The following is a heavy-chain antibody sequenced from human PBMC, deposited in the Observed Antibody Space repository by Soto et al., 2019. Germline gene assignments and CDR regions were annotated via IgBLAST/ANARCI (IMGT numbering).Heavy chain of an antibody. D-gene: IGHD4-17*01. CDR1: GFSLTTSGVG. CDR3: AQRRRGLTSQWFDP. J-gene: IGHJ5*02. CDR2: IDWDDDK. Sequence: QITLKESGPTLVKPTQTLTLTCTFSGFSLTTSGVGVGWVRQTPGKALEWLALIDWDDDKWYSPSLKSRLTITKDTSKNQVVLIMTNMDPVDTATYYCAQRRRGLTSQWFDPWGRGTRVTVS. V-gene: IGHV2-5*02.